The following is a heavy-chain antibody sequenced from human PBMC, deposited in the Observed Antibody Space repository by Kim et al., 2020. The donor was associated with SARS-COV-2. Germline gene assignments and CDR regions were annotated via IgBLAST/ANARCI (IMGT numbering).Heavy chain of an antibody. D-gene: IGHD4-17*01. CDR3: ARDLFYGDYGNWFDP. CDR2: INPNSGGT. Sequence: ASVKVSCKASGYTFTGYYMHWVRQAPGQGLEWMGWINPNSGGTNYAQKFQGRVTMTRDTSISTAYMEMSRLRSDDTAVYYCARDLFYGDYGNWFDPWGQGTLVTVSS. J-gene: IGHJ5*02. CDR1: GYTFTGYY. V-gene: IGHV1-2*02.